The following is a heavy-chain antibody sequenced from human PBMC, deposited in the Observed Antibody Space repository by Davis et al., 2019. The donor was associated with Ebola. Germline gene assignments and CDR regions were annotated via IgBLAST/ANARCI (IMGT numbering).Heavy chain of an antibody. CDR1: GASINSGDFY. D-gene: IGHD3-3*01. V-gene: IGHV4-31*03. Sequence: MPSETLSLTCTVSGASINSGDFYWSWIRQHPGKGLEWIGHISYSGDTYYNPSLKSRLTISLDTSKSHFSLKLGSVTAADTALYYCARITIFGVAANAFDIWGQGTMVTVS. J-gene: IGHJ3*02. CDR2: ISYSGDT. CDR3: ARITIFGVAANAFDI.